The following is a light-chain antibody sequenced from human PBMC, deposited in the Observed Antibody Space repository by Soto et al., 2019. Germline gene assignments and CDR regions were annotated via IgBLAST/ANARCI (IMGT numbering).Light chain of an antibody. Sequence: QSALTQPPSASGSPGQSVTISCTGTSSDVGGYNYVSWYQQHPGKAPKLMIYEVSKRPSGVPDRFSGSKSGNTASLTVFGLQAEDEADYYCTSNAGINNVVFGGGTKLTVL. CDR3: TSNAGINNVV. CDR2: EVS. J-gene: IGLJ2*01. V-gene: IGLV2-8*01. CDR1: SSDVGGYNY.